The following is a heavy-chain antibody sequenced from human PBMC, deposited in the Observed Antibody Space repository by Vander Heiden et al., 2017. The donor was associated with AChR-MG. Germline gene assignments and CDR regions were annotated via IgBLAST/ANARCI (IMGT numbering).Heavy chain of an antibody. J-gene: IGHJ3*02. D-gene: IGHD3-16*01. CDR1: GGSISSSSYY. V-gene: IGHV4-39*01. Sequence: QLQLQESGPGLVKPSETLSLTCTVSGGSISSSSYYWGWIRQPPGKGLEWIGSIYYSGSTYYNPSLKSRVTISVDTSKNQCSLKLSSVTAADTAVYYCARPATCGGVMLDAFDIWGQGTMVTVSS. CDR2: IYYSGST. CDR3: ARPATCGGVMLDAFDI.